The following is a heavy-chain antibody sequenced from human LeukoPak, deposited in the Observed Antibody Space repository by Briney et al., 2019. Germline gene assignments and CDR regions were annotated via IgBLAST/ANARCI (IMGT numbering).Heavy chain of an antibody. CDR1: GVSISSYY. V-gene: IGHV4-59*01. D-gene: IGHD1-7*01. J-gene: IGHJ5*02. CDR2: IYYTRST. Sequence: PSETLSLTCTVSGVSISSYYWSWIRQTPGKGLEWIGYIYYTRSTNYHPSLWSRVTISLDTYKTQFFLKPSSVADADAALYYCARILNWNFLFWFDPWGQGTLVTVSS. CDR3: ARILNWNFLFWFDP.